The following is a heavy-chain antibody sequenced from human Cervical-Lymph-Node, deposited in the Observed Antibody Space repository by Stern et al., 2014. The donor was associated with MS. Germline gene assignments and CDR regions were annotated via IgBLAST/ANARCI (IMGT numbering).Heavy chain of an antibody. CDR2: NVTIIGLP. D-gene: IGHD2-15*01. V-gene: IGHV1-69*04. CDR1: GGTFSSSYA. CDR3: ARGIVTNRPAATLHNLFDP. J-gene: IGHJ5*02. Sequence: QVQLVQSGAEVKKPGSSVKVSCKASGGTFSSSYAVSWVRQAPGEGHEERGRNVTIIGLPNYTHKFQRRTTITADNKTRGVYMVLSNLTSEDTAVYYCARGIVTNRPAATLHNLFDPWGQGTLVTVSS.